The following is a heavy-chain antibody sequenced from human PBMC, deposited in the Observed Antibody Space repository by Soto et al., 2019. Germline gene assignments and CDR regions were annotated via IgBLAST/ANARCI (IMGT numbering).Heavy chain of an antibody. CDR3: ARVGVTLYYFDY. J-gene: IGHJ4*02. V-gene: IGHV3-74*01. CDR2: INSDGSST. D-gene: IGHD3-10*01. CDR1: GFTFSSYW. Sequence: EVQLVESGGCLVQPGGSVRLSCAASGFTFSSYWMHWVRQAPGKGLVWVSRINSDGSSTSYADSVKGRFTISRDNAKNTLYLQMNSLRAEDTAVYYCARVGVTLYYFDYWGQGTLVTVSS.